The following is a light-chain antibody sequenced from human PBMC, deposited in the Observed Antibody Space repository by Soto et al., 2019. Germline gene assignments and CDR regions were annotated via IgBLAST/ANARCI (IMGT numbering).Light chain of an antibody. J-gene: IGKJ2*01. V-gene: IGKV3-15*01. CDR3: QQYNNWPPYT. Sequence: EIVMTQSPATLSVSPGERATLSCRASQSVSSNLDWYQQKPGQAPRLLIYGASTRATGIPARFSGSRSGTEFTLTISRLQSEYFAVYYCQQYNNWPPYTFGQGTKLEIK. CDR1: QSVSSN. CDR2: GAS.